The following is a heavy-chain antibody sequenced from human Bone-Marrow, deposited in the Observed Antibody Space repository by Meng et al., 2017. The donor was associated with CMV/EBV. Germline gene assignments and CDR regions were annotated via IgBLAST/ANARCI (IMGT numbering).Heavy chain of an antibody. Sequence: SETLSLTCAVYGGSFSGYYWSWIRQPPGKGLEWIGEINHSGSTNYNPSLKSRVTISVDTSKNQFSLKLSSVTAADTAVYYCARARKWATGYYYGMNVWGQGTTDTVSS. J-gene: IGHJ6*02. CDR1: GGSFSGYY. V-gene: IGHV4-34*01. D-gene: IGHD5-12*01. CDR3: ARARKWATGYYYGMNV. CDR2: INHSGST.